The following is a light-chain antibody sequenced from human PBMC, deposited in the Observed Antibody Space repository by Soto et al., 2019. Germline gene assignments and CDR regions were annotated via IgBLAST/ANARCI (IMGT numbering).Light chain of an antibody. CDR2: DTS. J-gene: IGKJ1*01. CDR3: QQYDSSPWT. V-gene: IGKV3-20*01. CDR1: QRVSSSY. Sequence: EIVLTQSPGTLSVSPGERATLSCRASQRVSSSYLAWYQQTPGQAPRLLVYDTSYRATGVPDRFSGSGSGTDFTLTISRLEPEDSAVYYCQQYDSSPWTFGQGTKVEIK.